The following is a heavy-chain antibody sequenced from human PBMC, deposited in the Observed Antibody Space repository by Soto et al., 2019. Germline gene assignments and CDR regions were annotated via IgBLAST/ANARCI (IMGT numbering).Heavy chain of an antibody. D-gene: IGHD3-22*01. CDR2: IYYSGST. Sequence: SETLSLTCTVSGGSISSYYWSWIRQPPGKGLEWIGYIYYSGSTNYDPSLKSRVTISVDTSKNQFSLKLSSVTAADTAVYYCARGSPISYYYDSSGYQYDYWGQGTLVTVSS. V-gene: IGHV4-59*01. CDR3: ARGSPISYYYDSSGYQYDY. CDR1: GGSISSYY. J-gene: IGHJ4*02.